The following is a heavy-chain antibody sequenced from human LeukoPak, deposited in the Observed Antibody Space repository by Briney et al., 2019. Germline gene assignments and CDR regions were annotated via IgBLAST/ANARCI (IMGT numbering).Heavy chain of an antibody. D-gene: IGHD5-18*01. J-gene: IGHJ4*02. CDR2: IXXXGSNK. CDR3: XKDAQTAMVTSDYFDY. Sequence: GGSLRLSCAASGXTFXSYGXXXVXXAPXXXXXXXAVIXXXGSNKYYXDSXXGRFTISRDNSKNTLYLQMNSLRAEDTAVYYCXKDAQTAMVTSDYFDYWGQGTLVTVSS. V-gene: IGHV3-30*18. CDR1: GXTFXSYG.